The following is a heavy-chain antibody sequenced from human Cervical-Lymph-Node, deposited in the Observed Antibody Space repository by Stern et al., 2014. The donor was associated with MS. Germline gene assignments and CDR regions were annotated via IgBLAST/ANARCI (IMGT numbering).Heavy chain of an antibody. V-gene: IGHV3-73*01. D-gene: IGHD3-10*01. CDR3: VSDGSGWRN. CDR1: GILFSGAS. CDR2: IRSKSNAYTA. Sequence: EDQLVESGGGLVQPGGSLKLSCAASGILFSGASMHWVRQPSGKGLEWIGRIRSKSNAYTATYTASVKGRFTISRDDSKSTAYLHLNSLKTEDTAVYYCVSDGSGWRNWGQGTLVTVSS. J-gene: IGHJ4*02.